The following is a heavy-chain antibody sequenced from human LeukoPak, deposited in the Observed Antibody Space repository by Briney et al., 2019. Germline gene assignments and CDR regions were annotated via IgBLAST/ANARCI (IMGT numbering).Heavy chain of an antibody. J-gene: IGHJ3*02. CDR2: INPNSGGT. V-gene: IGHV1-2*02. Sequence: ASVKVSCKASGYTFTGYYMHWVRQAPGQGLEWMGWINPNSGGTNYAQKFQGRVTMTRDTSISTAYMELSRPRSDDTAVYYCARGGQTYYYDSSGYPFAFDIWGQGTMVTVSS. CDR3: ARGGQTYYYDSSGYPFAFDI. CDR1: GYTFTGYY. D-gene: IGHD3-22*01.